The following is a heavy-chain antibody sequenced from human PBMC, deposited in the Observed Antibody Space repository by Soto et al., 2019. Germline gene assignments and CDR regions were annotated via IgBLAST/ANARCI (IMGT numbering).Heavy chain of an antibody. Sequence: GGSLRLSCAASGFTFSNAWMSWVRQAPGKGLEWVGRIKSKTDGGTTDYAAPVKGRFTISRDDSKNTLYLQMNSLKTEDTAVYYCTTDCGGDCYSPDWYFDYWGQGTLVTVSS. V-gene: IGHV3-15*01. D-gene: IGHD2-21*02. CDR1: GFTFSNAW. J-gene: IGHJ4*02. CDR2: IKSKTDGGTT. CDR3: TTDCGGDCYSPDWYFDY.